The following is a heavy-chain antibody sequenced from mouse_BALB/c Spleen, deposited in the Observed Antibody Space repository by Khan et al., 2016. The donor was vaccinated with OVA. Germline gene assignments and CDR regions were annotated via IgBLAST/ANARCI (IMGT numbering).Heavy chain of an antibody. Sequence: EVELVESGGGLVKPGGSLKLSCAASGFTFSTYAMSWVRQTPEKRLEWVATISSDGDYTYFPDNVTGRFTISRDNAKKTLCLLMTSLRSEDTAMYYCARSPYGNFAYWGQGTLVTVSA. CDR1: GFTFSTYA. J-gene: IGHJ3*01. V-gene: IGHV5-9-3*01. CDR3: ARSPYGNFAY. D-gene: IGHD2-1*01. CDR2: ISSDGDYT.